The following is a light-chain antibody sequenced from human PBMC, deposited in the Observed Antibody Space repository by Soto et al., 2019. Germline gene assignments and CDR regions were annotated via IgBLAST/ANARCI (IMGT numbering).Light chain of an antibody. V-gene: IGKV3-15*01. J-gene: IGKJ4*01. CDR2: GAS. CDR3: EEYHKLPSLT. CDR1: QRVSSN. Sequence: EIVMTQSPATLSVSPGERATLSCRASQRVSSNLAWYHQKPGQAPRLLIYGASTRATGIPARFCGSGSGTEFTLTISSLQSEDFAVYYCEEYHKLPSLTFGGWTKVEIK.